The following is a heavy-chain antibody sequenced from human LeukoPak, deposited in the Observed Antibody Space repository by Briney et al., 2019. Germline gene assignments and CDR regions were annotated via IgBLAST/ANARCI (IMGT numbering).Heavy chain of an antibody. Sequence: GGSLRLSCAVSGFTFTDYWMNWVRQAPGKGLEWVASIRQDGGEKSYVDSVKGRFTISRDNTKSSLYLQINSLRAEDTVVYYCARDGTAAGLYFDLWGQGTLVTVSS. D-gene: IGHD6-13*01. V-gene: IGHV3-7*01. CDR3: ARDGTAAGLYFDL. CDR2: IRQDGGEK. CDR1: GFTFTDYW. J-gene: IGHJ4*01.